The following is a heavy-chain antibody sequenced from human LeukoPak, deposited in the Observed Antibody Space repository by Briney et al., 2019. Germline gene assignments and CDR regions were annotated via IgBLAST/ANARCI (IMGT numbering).Heavy chain of an antibody. Sequence: GASVKVSCKASGYTFTGYYMHWVRQAPGQGLEWMGWINPNSGGTNYAQKFQGRVTMTRDTSISTAYMELSRLRSDDTAVYYCARASRIAAAGTTAYWGQGTLVTVSS. V-gene: IGHV1-2*02. D-gene: IGHD6-13*01. J-gene: IGHJ4*02. CDR3: ARASRIAAAGTTAY. CDR1: GYTFTGYY. CDR2: INPNSGGT.